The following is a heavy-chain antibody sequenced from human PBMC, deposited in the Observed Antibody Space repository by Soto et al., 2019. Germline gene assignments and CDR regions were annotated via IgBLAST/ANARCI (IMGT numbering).Heavy chain of an antibody. CDR1: GGSRSSGAYY. D-gene: IGHD3-16*01. J-gene: IGHJ5*02. CDR2: IYYSGST. CDR3: AGGRWFDP. Sequence: SETLSLTCTVSGGSRSSGAYYWSWIRQHPGKGLEWIGYIYYSGSTYYNPSLESRVTLSVDTSKNQFSLKLNSVTAADTAVYYCAGGRWFDPWGQGTLVTVSS. V-gene: IGHV4-31*03.